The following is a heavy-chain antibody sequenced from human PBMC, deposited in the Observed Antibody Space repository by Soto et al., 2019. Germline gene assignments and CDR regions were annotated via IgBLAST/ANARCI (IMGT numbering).Heavy chain of an antibody. CDR3: AKGRKGSVSYFHYYYGMDV. V-gene: IGHV3-23*01. D-gene: IGHD3-10*01. J-gene: IGHJ6*02. CDR1: GFTFSSYA. CDR2: ISGSGGST. Sequence: EVQLLESGGGLVQPGGSLRLSCAASGFTFSSYAMSWVRQAPGKGLEWVSAISGSGGSTYYADSVKGRFTISRDNSKNTLYLQMNSLRAEDTAVYYCAKGRKGSVSYFHYYYGMDVWGQGTTVTVSS.